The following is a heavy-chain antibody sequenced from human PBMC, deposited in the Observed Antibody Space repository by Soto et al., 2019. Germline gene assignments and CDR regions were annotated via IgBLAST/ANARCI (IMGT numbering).Heavy chain of an antibody. Sequence: QITLKESGPTRVKPTQTLALTCTFSGFSLTTSGVGVGWIRKTPGKALEWLAVIYWDDDKRYNPSLNNRLTIPKDTSKNQLVLIMADMDPVDTATYFCAHRGYMYGNWDHGYFDYWGQGTLVTVSS. CDR1: GFSLTTSGVG. J-gene: IGHJ4*02. V-gene: IGHV2-5*02. D-gene: IGHD5-18*01. CDR2: IYWDDDK. CDR3: AHRGYMYGNWDHGYFDY.